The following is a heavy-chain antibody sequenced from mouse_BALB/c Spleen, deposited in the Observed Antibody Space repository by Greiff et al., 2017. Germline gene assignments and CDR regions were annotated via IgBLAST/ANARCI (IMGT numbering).Heavy chain of an antibody. J-gene: IGHJ3*01. V-gene: IGHV6-6*02. Sequence: DVKVEESGGGLVQPGGSMKLSCVASGFTFSNYWMNWVRQSPEKGLEWVAEIRLKSNNYATHYAESVKGRFTISRDDSKSSVYLQMNNLRAEDTGIYYGTCPMITTGAWFAYWGQGTLVTVSA. D-gene: IGHD2-4*01. CDR2: IRLKSNNYAT. CDR1: GFTFSNYW. CDR3: TCPMITTGAWFAY.